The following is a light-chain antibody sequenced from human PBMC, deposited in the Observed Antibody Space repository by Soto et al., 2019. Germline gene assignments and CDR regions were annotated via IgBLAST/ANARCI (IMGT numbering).Light chain of an antibody. J-gene: IGKJ3*01. Sequence: IVLTQSPGTLSLSPGARATLSCSASQSVSNNYLAWYQQKPGQAPRLLIYGASTRATGIPDRFSGSGSGTDFTLTISRLEPEDFAVYYCQQYGSSPFAFGPGTKVDIK. CDR2: GAS. CDR1: QSVSNNY. V-gene: IGKV3-20*01. CDR3: QQYGSSPFA.